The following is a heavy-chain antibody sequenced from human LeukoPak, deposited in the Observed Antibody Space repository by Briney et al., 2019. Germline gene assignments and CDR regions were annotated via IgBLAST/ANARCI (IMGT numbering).Heavy chain of an antibody. J-gene: IGHJ4*02. CDR1: GFTFDDYG. CDR2: ISRSSGSSI. Sequence: PGGSLGLSCAASGFTFDDYGMSWVRQAPGKGLEWVSYISRSSGSSIYYADSVKGRFTISRDNAKNSLYLQMNSLRAEDTAVYYCARDSSGWYYFDYWGQGILVTVSS. D-gene: IGHD6-19*01. CDR3: ARDSSGWYYFDY. V-gene: IGHV3-48*03.